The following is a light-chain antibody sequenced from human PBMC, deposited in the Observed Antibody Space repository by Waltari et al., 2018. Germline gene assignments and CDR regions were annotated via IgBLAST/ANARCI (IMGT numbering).Light chain of an antibody. V-gene: IGKV4-1*01. Sequence: DIVLTQSPASLSVSLGERATITCPFSQSVSFFSREKNFLAWYQQKSRQTPKLLIYWAGVRESGVPDRFSGSGSGTNFTLTISSLQAEDAAVYYCQQYSTSPFTFGPGTTVEI. CDR1: QSVSFFSREKNF. J-gene: IGKJ3*01. CDR3: QQYSTSPFT. CDR2: WAG.